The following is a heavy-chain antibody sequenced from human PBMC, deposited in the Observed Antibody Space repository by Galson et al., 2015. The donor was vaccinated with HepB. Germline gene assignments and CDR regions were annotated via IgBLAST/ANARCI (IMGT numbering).Heavy chain of an antibody. V-gene: IGHV3-11*06. Sequence: SLRLSCAASGFTFSDYYMSWIRQAPGKGLEWVSYISSSSSYTNYADSVKGRFTISRDNAKNSLYLQMNSLRAEDTAVYYCARVSFSPYYFDYWGQGTLVTVSS. CDR2: ISSSSSYT. CDR3: ARVSFSPYYFDY. J-gene: IGHJ4*02. D-gene: IGHD3-16*02. CDR1: GFTFSDYY.